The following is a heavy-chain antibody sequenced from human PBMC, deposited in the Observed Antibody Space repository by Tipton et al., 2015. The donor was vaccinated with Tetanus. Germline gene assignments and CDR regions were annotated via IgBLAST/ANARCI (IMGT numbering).Heavy chain of an antibody. CDR1: GGSINRYY. CDR2: IHYSGST. CDR3: ARTDWPEFDY. Sequence: TLSLTFTVSGGSINRYYWSWIRQPPGKGLEWIGYIHYSGSTTYNPSLKSRVTISVDTSKNQFSLKLSSVTAADTAVYYCARTDWPEFDYWGQGILVTVSS. D-gene: IGHD3/OR15-3a*01. V-gene: IGHV4-59*01. J-gene: IGHJ4*02.